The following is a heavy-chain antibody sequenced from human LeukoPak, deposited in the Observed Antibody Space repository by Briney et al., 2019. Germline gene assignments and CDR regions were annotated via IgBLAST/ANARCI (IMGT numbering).Heavy chain of an antibody. Sequence: ASVTVSFKASGGTFSSYAISWVRQAPGQGLEWMGGIIPIFGTANYAQKFQGRVTITADESTSTAYMELSSLRSEDTAVYYCARGSWYYDSSGYYYFDYWGQGTLVTVSS. J-gene: IGHJ4*02. CDR3: ARGSWYYDSSGYYYFDY. CDR2: IIPIFGTA. V-gene: IGHV1-69*13. D-gene: IGHD3-22*01. CDR1: GGTFSSYA.